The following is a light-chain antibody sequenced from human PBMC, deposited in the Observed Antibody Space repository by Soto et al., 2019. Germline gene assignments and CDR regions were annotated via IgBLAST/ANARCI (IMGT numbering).Light chain of an antibody. Sequence: DIPMTQSPSSLSASVGDRVTITCQASQDISYLNWYQQKPGKAPKLLIYGASNLETGVPSRFSGSGSGTDFTLTISSLQPEDIATYSCQQYGNLPGPFGPGTKVHIK. CDR3: QQYGNLPGP. CDR2: GAS. J-gene: IGKJ3*01. V-gene: IGKV1-33*01. CDR1: QDISY.